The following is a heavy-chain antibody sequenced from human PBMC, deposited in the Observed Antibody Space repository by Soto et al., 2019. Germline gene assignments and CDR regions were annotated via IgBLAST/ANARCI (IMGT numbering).Heavy chain of an antibody. D-gene: IGHD3-22*01. Sequence: QVQLVQSGAEVKKPGSTVKGSCKASGGTFSSYAISWVRQAPGQGLEWMGGIIPIFGTANYAQKFQGRVTITADEYTSTAYMELSNLRSEDTAVYYCARAGADYYDSSGVNWFDPWGQGTLVTVSS. J-gene: IGHJ5*02. CDR3: ARAGADYYDSSGVNWFDP. CDR1: GGTFSSYA. V-gene: IGHV1-69*01. CDR2: IIPIFGTA.